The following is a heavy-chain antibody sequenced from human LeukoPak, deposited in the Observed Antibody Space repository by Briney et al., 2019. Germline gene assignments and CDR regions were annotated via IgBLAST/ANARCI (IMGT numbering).Heavy chain of an antibody. Sequence: PGGSLRLSCAASGFTFSSYSMNWVRQAPGKGLEWVSYISSSSSTIYYADSVKGRFTISRDNAKNSLYLQMNSLRAEDTAVYYCARVSQKGMTTVTTLVDPWGQGTLVTVSS. J-gene: IGHJ5*02. CDR2: ISSSSSTI. D-gene: IGHD4-11*01. CDR1: GFTFSSYS. CDR3: ARVSQKGMTTVTTLVDP. V-gene: IGHV3-48*01.